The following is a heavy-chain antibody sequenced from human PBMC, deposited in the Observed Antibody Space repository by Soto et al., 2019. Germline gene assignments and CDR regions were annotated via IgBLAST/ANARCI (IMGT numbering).Heavy chain of an antibody. CDR1: GFAFSKYG. D-gene: IGHD6-19*01. J-gene: IGHJ1*01. CDR3: AKDLQWLVQGPYF. V-gene: IGHV3-30*18. CDR2: ISYDGSNK. Sequence: QVQLVESGGGVVQPGRSLRLSCAASGFAFSKYGMHWVRQAPGKGLEWVAVISYDGSNKYYADSVKGRFTIYRDNSKNTLVLQMSSLRAEDTAVYYGAKDLQWLVQGPYFWGQGTLVTVSS.